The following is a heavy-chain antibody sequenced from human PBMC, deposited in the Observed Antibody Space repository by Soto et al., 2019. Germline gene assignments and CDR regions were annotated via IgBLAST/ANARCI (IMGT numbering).Heavy chain of an antibody. CDR1: GCTFSSYS. Sequence: PGGSLRLSCAASGCTFSSYSMNWVRQAPGKGLEWVSYISSSSSTIYYADPVKGRFTISRDNAKNSLYLQMNSLRDEDTAVYYCARPEYSSSSYGMDVWGQGTTVTVSS. V-gene: IGHV3-48*02. CDR2: ISSSSSTI. J-gene: IGHJ6*02. D-gene: IGHD6-6*01. CDR3: ARPEYSSSSYGMDV.